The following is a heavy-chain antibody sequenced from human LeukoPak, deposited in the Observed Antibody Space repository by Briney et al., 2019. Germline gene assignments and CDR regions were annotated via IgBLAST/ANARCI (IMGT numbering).Heavy chain of an antibody. D-gene: IGHD4-17*01. J-gene: IGHJ4*02. V-gene: IGHV1-69*13. CDR3: ARPSYYGDYPGGFDY. CDR1: GGTFSSYA. CDR2: IIPIFGTA. Sequence: ASVKVSCKASGGTFSSYAISWVRQAPGQGLEWMGGIIPIFGTANYAQRFQGRVMITADESTSTAYMELSSLRSEDTAVYYCARPSYYGDYPGGFDYWGQGTLVTVSS.